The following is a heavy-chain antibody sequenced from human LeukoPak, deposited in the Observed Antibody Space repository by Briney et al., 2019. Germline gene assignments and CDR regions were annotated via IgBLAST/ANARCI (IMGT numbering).Heavy chain of an antibody. V-gene: IGHV3-48*03. CDR3: ARDQNWSPDW. Sequence: GGSLRLSCGASGFTFRSFEMDWVRQAPGKGLEWVSYISSSGSTKYYADSVRGRFTISRDNAKNSLYLQMNSLRVEDTAVYYCARDQNWSPDWWGQGTLVTVSS. D-gene: IGHD1-1*01. CDR2: ISSSGSTK. J-gene: IGHJ4*02. CDR1: GFTFRSFE.